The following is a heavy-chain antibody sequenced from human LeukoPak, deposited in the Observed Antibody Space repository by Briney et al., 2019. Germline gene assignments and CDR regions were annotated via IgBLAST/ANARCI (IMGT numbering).Heavy chain of an antibody. D-gene: IGHD3-22*01. V-gene: IGHV3-74*01. J-gene: IGHJ4*02. CDR1: GFTFSSYW. Sequence: GGSLRLSCAASGFTFSSYWMHWVRQAPGNGPVWVARIRNDGSSTDYADSVKGRFTISRDNAKNTLYLQMNSLRAEDTAVYYCAREQGYYSVPGYWGQGTLVTVSS. CDR2: IRNDGSST. CDR3: AREQGYYSVPGY.